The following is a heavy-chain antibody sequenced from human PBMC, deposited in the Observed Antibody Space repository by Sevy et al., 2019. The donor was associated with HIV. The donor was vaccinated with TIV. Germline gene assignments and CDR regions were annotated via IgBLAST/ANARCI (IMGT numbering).Heavy chain of an antibody. J-gene: IGHJ6*03. CDR2: ISWNSGSI. D-gene: IGHD6-6*01. CDR3: AKNIAARLSPPEGISYYYYMDV. CDR1: GFTFDDYA. Sequence: GGSLRLSCAASGFTFDDYAMHWVRQAPGKGLEWVSGISWNSGSIGYADSVKGRFTISRDNAKNSLYLQMNSLRAEDTALYYCAKNIAARLSPPEGISYYYYMDVWGKGTTVTVSS. V-gene: IGHV3-9*01.